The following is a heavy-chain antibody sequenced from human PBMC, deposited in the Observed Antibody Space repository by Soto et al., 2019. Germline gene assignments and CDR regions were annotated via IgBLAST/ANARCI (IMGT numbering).Heavy chain of an antibody. J-gene: IGHJ4*02. V-gene: IGHV1-3*01. Sequence: ASVKVSCKASGYTFTSSAIHWVRQAPGQGLGWMGWINAGNGNIKHSQKFQHRVTITRDTSASTAYMELSSLRLEDTAVYYCARDGAVAGDSNFDYWGQGTLVTVSS. D-gene: IGHD6-19*01. CDR1: GYTFTSSA. CDR2: INAGNGNI. CDR3: ARDGAVAGDSNFDY.